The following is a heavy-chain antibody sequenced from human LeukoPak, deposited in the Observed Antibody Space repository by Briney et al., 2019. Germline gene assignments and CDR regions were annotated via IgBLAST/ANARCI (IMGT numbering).Heavy chain of an antibody. D-gene: IGHD3-3*01. CDR1: GGSISSHY. V-gene: IGHV4-59*11. Sequence: PSETLSLTCTVSGGSISSHYWSWIRQPPGKGLEWIGYIYYSGSTNYNPSLKSRVTISVDTSKNQFSLKLSSVTAADTAVYYCARGVRFLEWLSEFDYWGQGTPVTVSS. J-gene: IGHJ4*02. CDR3: ARGVRFLEWLSEFDY. CDR2: IYYSGST.